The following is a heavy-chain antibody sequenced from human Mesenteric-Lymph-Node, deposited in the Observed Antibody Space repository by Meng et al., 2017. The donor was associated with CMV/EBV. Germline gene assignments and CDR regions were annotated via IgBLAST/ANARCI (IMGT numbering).Heavy chain of an antibody. Sequence: FTSYDINGVRQATGQGLEWMGWMNPNSGNTGYAQKFQGRVTMTRNTSISTAYMELSSLRSEDTAVYYCARGGWNYDFWSGYYRGNDYWGQGTLVTVSS. J-gene: IGHJ4*02. CDR3: ARGGWNYDFWSGYYRGNDY. CDR2: MNPNSGNT. CDR1: FTSYD. V-gene: IGHV1-8*01. D-gene: IGHD3-3*01.